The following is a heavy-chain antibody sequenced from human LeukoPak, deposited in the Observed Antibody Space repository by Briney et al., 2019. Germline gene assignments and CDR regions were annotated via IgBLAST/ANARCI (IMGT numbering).Heavy chain of an antibody. V-gene: IGHV4-31*03. Sequence: SEALSLTCTVSGGSISSGGYYWSWIRQHPGKGLEWIGYIYYSGSTYYNPSLKSRVTISVDTSKNQFSLKLSSVTAADTAVYYCARLPGGARRAFDIWGQGTMVTVSS. CDR3: ARLPGGARRAFDI. D-gene: IGHD3-16*01. CDR2: IYYSGST. J-gene: IGHJ3*02. CDR1: GGSISSGGYY.